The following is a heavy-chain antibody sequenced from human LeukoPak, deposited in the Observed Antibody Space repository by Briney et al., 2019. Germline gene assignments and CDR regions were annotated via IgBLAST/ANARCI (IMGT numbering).Heavy chain of an antibody. J-gene: IGHJ4*02. CDR2: IGSSSSYI. CDR1: GFTVSSNY. CDR3: ARDRGSGTFDY. D-gene: IGHD2-15*01. V-gene: IGHV3-21*01. Sequence: GGSLRLSCAASGFTVSSNYMSWVRQAPGKGLEWVSSIGSSSSYIYYADSVKGRFTISRDNAKNSLYLQMNSLRAEDTAVYYCARDRGSGTFDYWGQGTLVTVSS.